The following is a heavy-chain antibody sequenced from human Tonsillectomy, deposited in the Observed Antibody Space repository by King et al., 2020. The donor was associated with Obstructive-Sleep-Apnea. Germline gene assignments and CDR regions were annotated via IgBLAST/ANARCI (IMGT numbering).Heavy chain of an antibody. CDR3: ARHVATSSWYPEFDY. CDR1: GGSITSYH. D-gene: IGHD6-13*01. CDR2: IYYSGST. J-gene: IGHJ4*02. Sequence: LQLQESGPGLVKPSETLSLTCTVSGGSITSYHWSWIRQPPGKGLEWIGYIYYSGSTNYNPSLKSRVTLSVDTSNNQFSLKLTSVTAADTAVYYCARHVATSSWYPEFDYWGRGILVTVSS. V-gene: IGHV4-59*08.